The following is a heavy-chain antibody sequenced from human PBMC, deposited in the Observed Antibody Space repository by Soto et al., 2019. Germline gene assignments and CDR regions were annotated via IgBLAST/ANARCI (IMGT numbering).Heavy chain of an antibody. Sequence: QVQLQESGPGLVKASQTLSLICSVSGESISSGGYYWSWIRHHPGTGLEWIGYIYDSESAYYNPSLNSRVTLSMDTSKNHFAMKLSSVTAADTAVYYCARASSSASAADYWGQGTLITVSS. D-gene: IGHD6-6*01. CDR2: IYDSESA. CDR1: GESISSGGYY. J-gene: IGHJ4*02. CDR3: ARASSSASAADY. V-gene: IGHV4-31*03.